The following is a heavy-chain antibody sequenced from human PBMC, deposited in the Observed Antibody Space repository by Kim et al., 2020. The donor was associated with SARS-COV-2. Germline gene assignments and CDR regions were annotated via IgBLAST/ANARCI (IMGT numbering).Heavy chain of an antibody. D-gene: IGHD3-22*01. CDR2: IISISGTA. J-gene: IGHJ1*01. V-gene: IGHV1-69*01. CDR3: ARNDDRSGYYYYFQH. CDR1: RGTFSNYV. Sequence: VKVSCKASRGTFSNYVISWVRQAPGQGLQWMGGIISISGTANYAQKFQGRVTITADESTNTAYMELSSLRSEDTAVYYCARNDDRSGYYYYFQHWGQGTHVTVSS.